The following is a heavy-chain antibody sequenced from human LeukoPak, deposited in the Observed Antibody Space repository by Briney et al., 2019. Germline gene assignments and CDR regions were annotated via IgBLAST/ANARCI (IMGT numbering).Heavy chain of an antibody. Sequence: GGSLRLSCVVSGFTVSNNYMSWVRQAPRKGLEWVSLIYSGGSTYYADSVKGRFTISRDNSKNTVYLQMNSLRAEDTAVYYCARVPGVVPAAPMDVWGQGTTVTVSS. D-gene: IGHD2-2*01. V-gene: IGHV3-66*01. CDR1: GFTVSNNY. J-gene: IGHJ6*02. CDR3: ARVPGVVPAAPMDV. CDR2: IYSGGST.